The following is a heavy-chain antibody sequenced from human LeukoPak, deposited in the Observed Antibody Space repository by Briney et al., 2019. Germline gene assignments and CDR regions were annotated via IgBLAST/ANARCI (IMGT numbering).Heavy chain of an antibody. J-gene: IGHJ4*02. V-gene: IGHV3-23*01. D-gene: IGHD3-22*01. CDR1: VITFSSFP. CDR3: AKVLHYYDDNTSPGY. CDR2: ISGSGAGT. Sequence: PGESLRLSWAAPVITFSSFPMSWVRDAPWKGLEWVSAISGSGAGTYYADSVKGRFTISRDNSKNTLYLQMTGLRAEDTAVYYCAKVLHYYDDNTSPGYWGRGTLVTVSS.